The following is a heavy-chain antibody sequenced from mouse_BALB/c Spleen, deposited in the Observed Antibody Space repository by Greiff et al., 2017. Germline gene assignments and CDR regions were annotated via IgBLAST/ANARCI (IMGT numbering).Heavy chain of an antibody. CDR2: INPSNGGT. V-gene: IGHV1S81*02. J-gene: IGHJ2*01. CDR3: TRRGGYYRYYFDY. Sequence: VQLQQSGAELVKPGASVKLSCKASGYTFTSYYMYWVKQRPGQGLEWIGEINPSNGGTNFNEKFKSKATLTVDKSSSTAYMQLSSLTSEDSAVYYCTRRGGYYRYYFDYWGQGTTLTVSS. D-gene: IGHD2-3*01. CDR1: GYTFTSYY.